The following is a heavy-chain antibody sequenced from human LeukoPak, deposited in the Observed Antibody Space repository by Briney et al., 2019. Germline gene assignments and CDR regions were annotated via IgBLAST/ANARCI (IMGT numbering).Heavy chain of an antibody. D-gene: IGHD1-14*01. CDR2: IYYSGST. V-gene: IGHV4-59*12. J-gene: IGHJ4*02. CDR1: GGAISSYH. CDR3: ARDVGTTGARYYFDY. Sequence: SQTLSLTCTVSGGAISSYHWSWIRQPPGQGLEWIGYIYYSGSTNYNPSLKSRVTISVDTSKNQFSLKLSSVTAADTAVYYCARDVGTTGARYYFDYWGQGTLVSVSS.